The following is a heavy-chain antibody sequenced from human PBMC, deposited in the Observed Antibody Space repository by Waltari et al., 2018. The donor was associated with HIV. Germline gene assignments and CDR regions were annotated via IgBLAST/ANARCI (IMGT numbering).Heavy chain of an antibody. CDR2: VWYDGSYK. J-gene: IGHJ4*02. D-gene: IGHD5-18*01. V-gene: IGHV3-33*01. CDR1: GFTFSRFG. Sequence: QVYLVESGGGVVQPGKSLRLSCTASGFTFSRFGMHWVRQPPGKGMEGLAVVWYDGSYKYYAESVKGRFTISRENPEKTVYLQMNNLRVEDTGIYYCARGYGGNSRAMDLWGQGTLVTVSS. CDR3: ARGYGGNSRAMDL.